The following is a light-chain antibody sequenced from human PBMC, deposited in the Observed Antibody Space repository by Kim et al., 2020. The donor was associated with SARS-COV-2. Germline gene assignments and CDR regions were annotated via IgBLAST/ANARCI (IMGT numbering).Light chain of an antibody. J-gene: IGLJ2*01. V-gene: IGLV2-14*03. CDR1: SSDVGGYDY. Sequence: SITISCTGTSSDVGGYDYVSWYQQHPGKAPKLMIYDVSNRPSGVSNRFSGSKSGNTASLTISGLQAEDEGDYYCSSYTSSSTLDVVFGGGTQLTVL. CDR3: SSYTSSSTLDVV. CDR2: DVS.